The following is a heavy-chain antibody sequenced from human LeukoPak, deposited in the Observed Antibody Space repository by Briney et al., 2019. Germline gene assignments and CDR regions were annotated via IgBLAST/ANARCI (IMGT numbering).Heavy chain of an antibody. CDR3: ATGNSGAFDI. Sequence: GASVKVSCKVSGYTLTELSMHWVRQAPGQGLEWMGGFDPEDGETMYAQKFQGRVTMTEDTSTDTAYMELSSLRSEDTAVYYCATGNSGAFDIWGQGTMVTVSS. D-gene: IGHD2/OR15-2a*01. V-gene: IGHV1-24*01. CDR2: FDPEDGET. J-gene: IGHJ3*02. CDR1: GYTLTELS.